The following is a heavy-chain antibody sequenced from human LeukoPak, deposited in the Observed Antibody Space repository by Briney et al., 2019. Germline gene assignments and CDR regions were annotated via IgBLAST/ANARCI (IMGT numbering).Heavy chain of an antibody. D-gene: IGHD3-16*02. V-gene: IGHV3-7*01. CDR2: IKQDGSEK. CDR1: GFTFSSYW. CDR3: ASQGRYDYVWGSYRNPDY. J-gene: IGHJ4*02. Sequence: GGSLRLSCAVSGFTFSSYWMTWVRQAPGKGLEWVANIKQDGSEKYFVDSVKGRFTISRDNAKNSLYLQMNSLRAEDTAVYYCASQGRYDYVWGSYRNPDYWGQGTLVTVSS.